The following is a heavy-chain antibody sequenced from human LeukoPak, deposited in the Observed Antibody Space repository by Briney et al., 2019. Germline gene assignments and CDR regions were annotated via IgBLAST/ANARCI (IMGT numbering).Heavy chain of an antibody. CDR2: VYYSGST. D-gene: IGHD6-19*01. CDR1: GGSITSSNYY. CDR3: ARGLGLAVAGIDY. V-gene: IGHV4-39*01. J-gene: IGHJ4*02. Sequence: SETLSLTCTVSGGSITSSNYYWGWIRQPPGKGLEWMGSVYYSGSTYYNPSLKSRVTISVDTSKNQFSLRLSSVTAADTAVYYCARGLGLAVAGIDYWGQGTLVTVSS.